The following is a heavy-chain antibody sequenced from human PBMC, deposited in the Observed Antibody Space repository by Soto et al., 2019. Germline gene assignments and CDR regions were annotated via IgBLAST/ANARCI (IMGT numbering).Heavy chain of an antibody. CDR3: ARDEIQLWFEGPPFDY. V-gene: IGHV1-2*02. J-gene: IGHJ4*02. CDR2: INPKTGGT. Sequence: ASVKVSCKVSEYTLTELSMHWLRQAPGKGLEWMGWINPKTGGTKYTQKFQGRVTMTRDTSSSTAYMELSSLTSDDTAVYYCARDEIQLWFEGPPFDYWGQGTLVTVSS. CDR1: EYTLTELS. D-gene: IGHD5-18*01.